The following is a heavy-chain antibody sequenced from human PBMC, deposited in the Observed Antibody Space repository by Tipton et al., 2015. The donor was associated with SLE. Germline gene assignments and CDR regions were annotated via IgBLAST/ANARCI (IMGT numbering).Heavy chain of an antibody. CDR2: VYHSGRT. D-gene: IGHD6-13*01. CDR3: ARVVYSFSDAFDI. J-gene: IGHJ3*02. CDR1: GGSFSGYH. V-gene: IGHV4-34*01. Sequence: LRLSCAVYGGSFSGYHWTWIRQPPGKGLEWIGEVYHSGRTDSNPSLKSRVTISVDTSKNQFSLKLTSVTAADTAVYYCARVVYSFSDAFDIWGQGTLVTVSS.